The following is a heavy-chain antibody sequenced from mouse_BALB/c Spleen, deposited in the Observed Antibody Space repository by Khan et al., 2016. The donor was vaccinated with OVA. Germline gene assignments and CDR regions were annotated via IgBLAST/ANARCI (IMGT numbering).Heavy chain of an antibody. D-gene: IGHD1-1*01. CDR3: TRLAYYYDSEGFAY. CDR1: GFTFSTYG. Sequence: DVHLVESGGDLVKPGGSLKLSCAASGFTFSTYGMSWVRQAPDKRLEWVATVSTGGSYTYYPDSVKGRFTISRDNAKHTLYLQMSGLRSEDTAMFYCTRLAYYYDSEGFAYWGQGTLVTVSA. J-gene: IGHJ3*01. V-gene: IGHV5-6*01. CDR2: VSTGGSYT.